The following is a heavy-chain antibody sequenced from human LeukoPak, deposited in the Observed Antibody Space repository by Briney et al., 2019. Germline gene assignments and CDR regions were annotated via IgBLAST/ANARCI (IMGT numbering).Heavy chain of an antibody. CDR1: RYTFTGYY. CDR2: INPNSGGT. D-gene: IGHD1-26*01. Sequence: ASVKVSCKASRYTFTGYYMHWVRQAPGQGLEWMGRINPNSGGTNYAQKFQGRVTMTRDTSISTAYMELSRLRSDDTAVYYCAIVGATVGWFDPWGQGTLVTVSS. V-gene: IGHV1-2*06. CDR3: AIVGATVGWFDP. J-gene: IGHJ5*02.